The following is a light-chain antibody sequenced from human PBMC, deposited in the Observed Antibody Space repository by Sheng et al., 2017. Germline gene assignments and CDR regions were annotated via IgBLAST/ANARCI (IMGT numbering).Light chain of an antibody. CDR1: KLGDKY. J-gene: IGLJ3*02. Sequence: SYELTQPPSVSVSPGQTASITCSGDKLGDKYACWYQQKPGQSPVLVIYQDSKRPSGIPERFSGSNSGNTATLTISGTQAMDEADYYCYSYAGSSTWVFGGGTKLTVL. CDR3: YSYAGSSTWV. CDR2: QDS. V-gene: IGLV3-1*01.